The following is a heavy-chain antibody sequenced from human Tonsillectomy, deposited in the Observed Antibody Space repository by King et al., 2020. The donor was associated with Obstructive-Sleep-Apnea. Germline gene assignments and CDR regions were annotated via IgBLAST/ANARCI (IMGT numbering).Heavy chain of an antibody. CDR1: GYTFTSYD. CDR2: MNPNSGNT. Sequence: QLVQSGAEVKKPGASVKVSCKASGYTFTSYDINWVRQATGQGLEWMGWMNPNSGNTGYVQKFQGRVTMTRNTSISTAYMELSSLSSEDTAVYYCARSSIGAAGTWWFDPWGQGTLVTVSS. CDR3: ARSSIGAAGTWWFDP. J-gene: IGHJ5*02. D-gene: IGHD6-13*01. V-gene: IGHV1-8*01.